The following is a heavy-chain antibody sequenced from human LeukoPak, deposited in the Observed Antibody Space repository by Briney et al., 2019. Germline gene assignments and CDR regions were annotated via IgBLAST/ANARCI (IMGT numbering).Heavy chain of an antibody. CDR1: GGSFSGYY. D-gene: IGHD5-12*01. CDR3: ARGGGYLYYFDY. V-gene: IGHV4-34*01. J-gene: IGHJ4*02. CDR2: VNHSGST. Sequence: SETLSLTCAVYGGSFSGYYWSWIRQSPGKGLEWIGEVNHSGSTNYNPSLKSRVTISVDTSKNQFSLKLSSVTAADTAVYYCARGGGYLYYFDYWGQGTLVTVSS.